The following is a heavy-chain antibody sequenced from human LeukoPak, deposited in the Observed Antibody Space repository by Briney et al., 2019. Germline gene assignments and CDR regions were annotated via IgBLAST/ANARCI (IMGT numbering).Heavy chain of an antibody. V-gene: IGHV1-18*01. Sequence: PRASVKVSCKASGYTFTSYGISWVRQAPGQGLEWMGWISAYNGNTNYAQKLQGRVTMTTDTSTSTAYMELRSLRSDDTAVYYCARDMYSSGRVPFDYWGQGTLVTVSS. J-gene: IGHJ4*02. D-gene: IGHD6-19*01. CDR2: ISAYNGNT. CDR3: ARDMYSSGRVPFDY. CDR1: GYTFTSYG.